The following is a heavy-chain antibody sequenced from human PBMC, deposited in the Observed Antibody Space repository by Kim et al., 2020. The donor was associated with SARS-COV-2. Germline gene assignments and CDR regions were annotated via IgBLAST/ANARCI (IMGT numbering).Heavy chain of an antibody. CDR3: ARAPRYSSTWYLAFDY. J-gene: IGHJ4*02. Sequence: PSVKVSCEASGGIFSSYAFSWVRQAPGQGLEWMGGIVPAFGTTNYAQTFQDRLTITADESTRTAYMELSSLRSDDTAMYYCARAPRYSSTWYLAFDYWGQGTLVTVSS. D-gene: IGHD6-13*01. V-gene: IGHV1-69*13. CDR1: GGIFSSYA. CDR2: IVPAFGTT.